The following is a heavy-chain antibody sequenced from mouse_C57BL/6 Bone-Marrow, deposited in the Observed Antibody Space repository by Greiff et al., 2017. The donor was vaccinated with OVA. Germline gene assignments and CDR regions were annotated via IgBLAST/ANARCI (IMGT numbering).Heavy chain of an antibody. V-gene: IGHV14-4*01. Sequence: VQLQQSGAELVRPGASVKLSCTASGFNIKDDYMHWVKQRPEQGLEWIGWIDPENGDTEYASKFQGKATITADTSSNTAYLQLSSLTSEDTAVYYFTIPIYYDYDGEVDYWGQGTTLTVSS. CDR3: TIPIYYDYDGEVDY. CDR2: IDPENGDT. D-gene: IGHD2-4*01. CDR1: GFNIKDDY. J-gene: IGHJ2*01.